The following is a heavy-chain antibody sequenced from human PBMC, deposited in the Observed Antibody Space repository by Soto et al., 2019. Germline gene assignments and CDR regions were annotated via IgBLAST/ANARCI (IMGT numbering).Heavy chain of an antibody. D-gene: IGHD3-22*01. CDR1: GGSFSGHS. CDR3: STRAYDTNGYYRFDP. V-gene: IGHV4-34*01. CDR2: INHSGRV. Sequence: SETLSLTCAVYGGSFSGHSWTWIRQSPGKGLEWIGDINHSGRVNYSPSLKSRVTISLDTSKNQFSLTLSAVTAADTAMYYCSTRAYDTNGYYRFDPWGQGALVTVSS. J-gene: IGHJ5*01.